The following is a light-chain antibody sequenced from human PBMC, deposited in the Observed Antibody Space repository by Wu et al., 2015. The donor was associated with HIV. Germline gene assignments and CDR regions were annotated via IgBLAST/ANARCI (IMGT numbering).Light chain of an antibody. CDR2: GAS. CDR1: QSVRNDY. J-gene: IGKJ2*03. Sequence: RVLIQSPATLSLSPGERATLSCKASQSVRNDYLAWYQKKPGQAPRLLIYGASSRATGIPDRFSGSGSGTDFTLAISRLEPEDFAVYYCQQYEGSPPYSFGQGTKLEIK. CDR3: QQYEGSPPYS. V-gene: IGKV3-20*01.